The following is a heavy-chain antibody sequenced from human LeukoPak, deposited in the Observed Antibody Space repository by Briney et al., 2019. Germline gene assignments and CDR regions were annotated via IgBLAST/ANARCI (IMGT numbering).Heavy chain of an antibody. V-gene: IGHV1-2*02. CDR3: ATPSKLANYYCYYYGMDV. CDR1: GYTFTGYY. CDR2: INPNSGGT. Sequence: ASVKVSCKASGYTFTGYYMHWVRQAPGQGLEWMGWINPNSGGTNYAQKFQGRVTMTRDTSISTAYMELSRLRSDDTAVYYCATPSKLANYYCYYYGMDVWGQGTTVTVSS. D-gene: IGHD6-6*01. J-gene: IGHJ6*02.